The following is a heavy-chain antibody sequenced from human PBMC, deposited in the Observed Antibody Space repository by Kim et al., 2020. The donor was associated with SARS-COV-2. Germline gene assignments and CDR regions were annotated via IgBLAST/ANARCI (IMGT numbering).Heavy chain of an antibody. D-gene: IGHD3-22*01. J-gene: IGHJ4*02. CDR2: IYYSGST. CDR3: ARAPYYYDSSGYYNHFDY. Sequence: LSLTCIVSGGSISSGGYYWSWIRQHPGKGLEWIGYIYYSGSTYYNPSLKSRVTISVDTSKNQFSLKLSSVTAADTAVYYCARAPYYYDSSGYYNHFDYWGQGTLVTVSS. CDR1: GGSISSGGYY. V-gene: IGHV4-31*02.